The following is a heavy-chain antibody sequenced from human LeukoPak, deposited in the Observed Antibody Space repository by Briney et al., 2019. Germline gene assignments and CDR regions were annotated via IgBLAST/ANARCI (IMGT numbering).Heavy chain of an antibody. Sequence: PGGSLRLSCAASGFTVSSNYMSWVRQAPGKGLEWVSVIYSGGSTYYADSVKGRFTISRDNSKNTLYLQMNRLRAEDTAVYYCARKARSDAFDIWGQGTMVTVSS. CDR1: GFTVSSNY. CDR2: IYSGGST. J-gene: IGHJ3*02. V-gene: IGHV3-53*01. CDR3: ARKARSDAFDI.